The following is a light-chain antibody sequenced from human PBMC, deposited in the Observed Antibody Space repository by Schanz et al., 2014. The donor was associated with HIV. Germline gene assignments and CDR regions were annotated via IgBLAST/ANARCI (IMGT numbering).Light chain of an antibody. J-gene: IGKJ1*01. CDR2: GAS. Sequence: EIVMTQSPATLSVSPGERATLSCRASQSVSSNLAWYQHKPGQAPRLLIYGASSRAAGIPDRFSGSESGTDFTLTISRVEPEDYAVYYCQLYGTPPWTFGQGTRVEVK. CDR3: QLYGTPPWT. CDR1: QSVSSN. V-gene: IGKV3-20*01.